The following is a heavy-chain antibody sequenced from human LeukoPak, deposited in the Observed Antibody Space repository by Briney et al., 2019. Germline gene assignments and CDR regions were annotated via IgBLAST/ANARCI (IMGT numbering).Heavy chain of an antibody. D-gene: IGHD2-2*01. V-gene: IGHV4-39*01. CDR1: GGSISTSSDH. CDR3: ARQEGSSTE. CDR2: IYYSGST. Sequence: PSETLSLTCAVSGGSISTSSDHWGWSRQPPGKGLEWIGCIYYSGSTYYNPSLKSRVTMSVDTSKNHFSLKLISVTTADTAVYYCARQEGSSTEWGQGTLVTVSS. J-gene: IGHJ4*02.